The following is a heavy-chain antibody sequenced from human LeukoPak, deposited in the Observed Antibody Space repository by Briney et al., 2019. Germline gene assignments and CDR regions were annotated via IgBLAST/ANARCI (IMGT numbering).Heavy chain of an antibody. CDR2: IYPGDSDT. CDR3: ARLPSASRYYRYFKH. CDR1: GYSFTSYW. D-gene: IGHD2/OR15-2a*01. Sequence: GESLKISCKGSGYSFTSYWIGWVRQMPGKVLEWMGIIYPGDSDTRCSPSFQGQVTISADKSISTAYLQWSSLKVSDTAIYYCARLPSASRYYRYFKHWGQGTLVTVSS. V-gene: IGHV5-51*01. J-gene: IGHJ1*01.